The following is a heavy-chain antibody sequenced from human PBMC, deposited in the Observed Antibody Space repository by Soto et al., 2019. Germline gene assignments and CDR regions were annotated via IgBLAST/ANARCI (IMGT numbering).Heavy chain of an antibody. CDR1: GFTFNNYA. J-gene: IGHJ4*02. Sequence: EVQLLESGGGLVHPGESLTLFCAASGFTFNNYAMTWVRQAPGKGLEWVSTLTSGGTTHYGDTVKGRFTISRDNSKNTVYLQMNSLRAEDTAVYYCARTDKFNAQGSGWASRFDYWGQGTLVSVSS. V-gene: IGHV3-23*01. CDR3: ARTDKFNAQGSGWASRFDY. CDR2: LTSGGTT. D-gene: IGHD6-19*01.